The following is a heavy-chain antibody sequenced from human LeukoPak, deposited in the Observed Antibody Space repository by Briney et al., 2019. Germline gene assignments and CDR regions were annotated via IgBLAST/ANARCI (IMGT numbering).Heavy chain of an antibody. CDR1: GGSISSRNW. D-gene: IGHD4-17*01. CDR3: ARASHDYGDYSRFDY. V-gene: IGHV4-4*02. Sequence: SETLSLTCAVSGGSISSRNWWSWVRQPPGKGLEWIGEIYHSGSTNYNPSLKTRVTISVDKSKNQFSLKLSSVTAADTAVYYCARASHDYGDYSRFDYWGQGTLVTVSS. CDR2: IYHSGST. J-gene: IGHJ4*02.